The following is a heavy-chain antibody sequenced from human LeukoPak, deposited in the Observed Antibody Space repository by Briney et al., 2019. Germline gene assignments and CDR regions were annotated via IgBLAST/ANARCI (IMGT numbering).Heavy chain of an antibody. CDR3: AKEPREYCSSTSCPNWFDL. CDR1: GFTFNSYA. J-gene: IGHJ5*02. V-gene: IGHV3-23*01. CDR2: ICAACGTT. D-gene: IGHD2-2*01. Sequence: GGSLRLSCAASGFTFNSYAMSWVRQAPGKGLEWVSAICAACGTTYYADSVKGRFTISRDNSENTLFLQMNSLRAEDMAVYYCAKEPREYCSSTSCPNWFDLWGQGTLVT.